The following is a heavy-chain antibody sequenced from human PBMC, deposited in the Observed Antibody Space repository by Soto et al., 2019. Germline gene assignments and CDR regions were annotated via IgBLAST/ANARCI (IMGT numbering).Heavy chain of an antibody. D-gene: IGHD6-19*01. CDR2: FYSSGSI. CDR3: ARMYSSGSGWFHP. J-gene: IGHJ5*02. V-gene: IGHV4-39*07. Sequence: SETLSLTCFVSGYSITASGYYWSWIRHHPGKGLEWIGSFYSSGSIIYNPSLRSRVSISGDTSSNQFSMSLTSVTAADTARYYCARMYSSGSGWFHPWGQGTLVTVSS. CDR1: GYSITASGYY.